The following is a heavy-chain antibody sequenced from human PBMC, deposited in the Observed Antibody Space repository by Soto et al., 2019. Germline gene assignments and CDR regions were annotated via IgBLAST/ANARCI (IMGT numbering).Heavy chain of an antibody. V-gene: IGHV1-46*02. D-gene: IGHD3-22*01. CDR1: GFIFNNYY. CDR2: INPSGDSP. CDR3: ARDAEYYESSGQFYGDSRNRYFDY. J-gene: IGHJ4*02. Sequence: QEQLLQSGPEVKKPGASVKVSCKASGFIFNNYYIHWVRQAPGEGLKWMGIINPSGDSPTPAPKFQGRVTMTRATSTSTAYMELSSLRSEDTAVYYCARDAEYYESSGQFYGDSRNRYFDYWGQGTLVTVSS.